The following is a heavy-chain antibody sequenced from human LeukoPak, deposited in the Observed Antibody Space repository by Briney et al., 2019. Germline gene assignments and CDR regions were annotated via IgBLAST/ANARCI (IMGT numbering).Heavy chain of an antibody. V-gene: IGHV3-23*01. CDR1: GFSFSGYW. D-gene: IGHD6-13*01. J-gene: IGHJ4*02. Sequence: PGGSLRLSCAASGFSFSGYWMSWVRQAPGKGLEWVSAISGSGGSTYYADSVKGRFTISRDNSKNTLYLQMNSLRAEDTAVYYCAKTGTPWYYFDYWGQGTLVTVSS. CDR3: AKTGTPWYYFDY. CDR2: ISGSGGST.